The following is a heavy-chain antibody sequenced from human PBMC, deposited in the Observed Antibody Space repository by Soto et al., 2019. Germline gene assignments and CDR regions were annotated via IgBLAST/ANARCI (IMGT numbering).Heavy chain of an antibody. J-gene: IGHJ4*02. CDR3: AHSTTFGVVPY. V-gene: IGHV2-5*02. D-gene: IGHD3-3*01. Sequence: QITLKESGPTLVKPTQTLTLTCTFSGFSLSTSGVGVGWIRQPPGKALEWLALIYWDDDKRYSPSLKSRLTXTXXTPKNQVVLTMTNMDPVDTATYYCAHSTTFGVVPYWGQGTLVTVSS. CDR1: GFSLSTSGVG. CDR2: IYWDDDK.